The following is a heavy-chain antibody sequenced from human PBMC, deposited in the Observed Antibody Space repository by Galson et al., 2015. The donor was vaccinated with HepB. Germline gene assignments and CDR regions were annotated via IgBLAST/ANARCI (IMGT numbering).Heavy chain of an antibody. D-gene: IGHD6-19*01. J-gene: IGHJ4*02. CDR3: AKDLSPGIAVANDY. CDR2: ISYDGSNK. CDR1: GFTFSSYG. Sequence: LRLSCAASGFTFSSYGMHWVRQAPGKGLEWVAVISYDGSNKYYADSVKGRFTISRDNSKNTLYLQMNSLRAEDTAVYYCAKDLSPGIAVANDYWGQGTLVTVSS. V-gene: IGHV3-30*18.